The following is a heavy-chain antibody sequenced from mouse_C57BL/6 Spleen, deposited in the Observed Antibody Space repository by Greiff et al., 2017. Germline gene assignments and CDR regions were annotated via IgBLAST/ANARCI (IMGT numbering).Heavy chain of an antibody. Sequence: VQLKESGGGLVKPGGSLKLSCAASGFTFSSYAMSWVRQTPEKRLEWVATISDGGSYTYYPDNVKGRCTISRDNAKNNLYLQMSHLKSEDTAMYYCARDRLTGNYFDYWGQGTTLTVSS. CDR1: GFTFSSYA. J-gene: IGHJ2*01. D-gene: IGHD4-1*01. CDR2: ISDGGSYT. CDR3: ARDRLTGNYFDY. V-gene: IGHV5-4*01.